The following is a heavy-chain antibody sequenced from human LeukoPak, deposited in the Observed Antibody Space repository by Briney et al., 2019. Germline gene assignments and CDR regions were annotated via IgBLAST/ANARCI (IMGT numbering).Heavy chain of an antibody. J-gene: IGHJ4*02. Sequence: GASVKVSCKASGYIFTSYGIDWVRQAPGQGLEWMGWISTYNGNTNYAQRLQGRITMTTDTSTTTAYMELWSLRSDDTAVYYCARGYDFWSGHDYWGQGTLVTVSS. V-gene: IGHV1-18*01. D-gene: IGHD3-3*01. CDR2: ISTYNGNT. CDR1: GYIFTSYG. CDR3: ARGYDFWSGHDY.